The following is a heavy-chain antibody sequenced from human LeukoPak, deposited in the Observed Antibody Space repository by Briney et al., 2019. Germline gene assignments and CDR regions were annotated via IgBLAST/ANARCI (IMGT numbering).Heavy chain of an antibody. J-gene: IGHJ4*02. V-gene: IGHV7-4-1*02. D-gene: IGHD3-9*01. CDR2: INTNTGNP. CDR3: ASQKYFDWFGSPFDY. Sequence: ASVKVSCKASGYTFTSYAMNWVRQAPGQGLEWMGWINTNTGNPTYAQGFTGRFVFSLDTSVSTAYLQISSLKAEDTAVYYCASQKYFDWFGSPFDYWGQGTLVTVSS. CDR1: GYTFTSYA.